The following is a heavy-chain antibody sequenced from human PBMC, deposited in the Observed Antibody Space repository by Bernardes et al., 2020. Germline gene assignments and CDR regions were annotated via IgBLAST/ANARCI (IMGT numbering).Heavy chain of an antibody. CDR1: GFTFSNYW. D-gene: IGHD3-10*01. CDR2: IKTDGSIT. Sequence: GGSLRLSCTVSGFTFSNYWMDWVRQAPGKGLVGVSRIKTDGSITTYADSVKGRFTISRDNAKNTLYLQMNSLRAEDTAVYYCARDLGSGAFDIWGRGTMVTVSS. J-gene: IGHJ3*02. V-gene: IGHV3-74*03. CDR3: ARDLGSGAFDI.